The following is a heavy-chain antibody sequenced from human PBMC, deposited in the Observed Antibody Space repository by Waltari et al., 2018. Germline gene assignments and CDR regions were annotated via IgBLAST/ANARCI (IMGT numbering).Heavy chain of an antibody. Sequence: QVQLQESGPGLVKPSETLSLTCTVSGGSVSSGSYYWSWIRPPPGKGLEWIGYIYYSGSTNYHPSLKSRVTISVDTSKNQFSLKLSSVTAADTAVYYCARDLGDCSSTSCFYYYYGMDVWGQGTTVTVSS. CDR3: ARDLGDCSSTSCFYYYYGMDV. J-gene: IGHJ6*02. D-gene: IGHD2-2*01. V-gene: IGHV4-61*01. CDR2: IYYSGST. CDR1: GGSVSSGSYY.